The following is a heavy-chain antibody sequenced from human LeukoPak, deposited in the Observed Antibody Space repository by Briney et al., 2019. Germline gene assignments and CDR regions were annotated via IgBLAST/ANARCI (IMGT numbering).Heavy chain of an antibody. D-gene: IGHD6-13*01. V-gene: IGHV4-39*01. Sequence: SETLSLTCTVSGGSISSTPYYWGWIRQPPGKGLEWIGSMYYSGSTYYNPSLKSRVTTSVDTSKNQFSLKVTSVTAADTAVYYCARRPGVSSSLNWFDPWGQGTLVTVSS. CDR1: GGSISSTPYY. J-gene: IGHJ5*02. CDR2: MYYSGST. CDR3: ARRPGVSSSLNWFDP.